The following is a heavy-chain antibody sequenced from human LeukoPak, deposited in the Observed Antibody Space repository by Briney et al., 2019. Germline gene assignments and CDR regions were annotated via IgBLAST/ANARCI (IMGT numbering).Heavy chain of an antibody. CDR1: GGSVSSASYY. Sequence: PSETLSLTCTVSGGSVSSASYYWSWIRQPPGKGLEWIGYISYSGGTNSNPSLKSRVTMSVDTSKNQFSLKLSSVTAADTAVYYCARVKEFTMVRGDPFDYWGQGTLVTVSS. CDR3: ARVKEFTMVRGDPFDY. CDR2: ISYSGGT. D-gene: IGHD3-10*01. J-gene: IGHJ4*02. V-gene: IGHV4-61*01.